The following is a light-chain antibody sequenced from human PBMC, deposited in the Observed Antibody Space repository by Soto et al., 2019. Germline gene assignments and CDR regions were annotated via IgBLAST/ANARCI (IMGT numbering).Light chain of an antibody. V-gene: IGLV2-8*01. J-gene: IGLJ2*01. Sequence: QSVLTQPPSASGSPGQSVTISCTGTSSDVGGYNYVSWYQQHPGKAPKLMIYEVSKRPSGVADRFSGSKSGNTASLTVSGLQAEDEADYYCSSYAGSNNLVVVGGGTKLTVL. CDR3: SSYAGSNNLVV. CDR1: SSDVGGYNY. CDR2: EVS.